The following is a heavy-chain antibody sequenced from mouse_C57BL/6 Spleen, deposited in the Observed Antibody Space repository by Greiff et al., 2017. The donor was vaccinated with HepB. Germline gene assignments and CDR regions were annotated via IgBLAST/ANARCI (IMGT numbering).Heavy chain of an antibody. J-gene: IGHJ2*01. CDR2: ISSGSSTI. CDR1: GFTFSDYG. V-gene: IGHV5-17*01. CDR3: AREGLLSKVYFDY. Sequence: EVKLQESGGGLVKPGGSLKLSCAASGFTFSDYGMNWVRQAPEKGLEWVAYISSGSSTIYYADKVKGRFTIARDNAKNTLFLQMTSLRSEDTAMYDCAREGLLSKVYFDYWGQGTTLTVSS. D-gene: IGHD1-1*01.